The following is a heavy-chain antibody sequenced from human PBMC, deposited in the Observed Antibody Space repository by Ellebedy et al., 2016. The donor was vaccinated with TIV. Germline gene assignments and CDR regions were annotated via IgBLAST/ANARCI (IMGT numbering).Heavy chain of an antibody. V-gene: IGHV3-74*01. D-gene: IGHD2-2*01. CDR2: ISSDGTGT. CDR3: ARVECNSISCPGAFDI. CDR1: GFTFCSYW. Sequence: GESLKISCAASGFTFCSYWMHWVRQAPGKGLVWVSRISSDGTGTSYADPMQGRFTISRDNAKNTLYLQMNSLRAEDTAVYYCARVECNSISCPGAFDIWGQGTMVTVSS. J-gene: IGHJ3*02.